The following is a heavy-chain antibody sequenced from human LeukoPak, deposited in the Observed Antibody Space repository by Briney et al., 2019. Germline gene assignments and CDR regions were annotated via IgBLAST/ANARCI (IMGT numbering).Heavy chain of an antibody. CDR3: AKVEYYESSGYLNY. V-gene: IGHV3-30*18. Sequence: GRSLRLSCAASGFTFSSYGMHWVRQAPGKGLEWVAVISYDGSNKDYADSVKGRFTISRDNSKNTLYLQMNSLRAEDTAMYYCAKVEYYESSGYLNYWGQGTLVTVSS. CDR2: ISYDGSNK. D-gene: IGHD3-22*01. CDR1: GFTFSSYG. J-gene: IGHJ4*02.